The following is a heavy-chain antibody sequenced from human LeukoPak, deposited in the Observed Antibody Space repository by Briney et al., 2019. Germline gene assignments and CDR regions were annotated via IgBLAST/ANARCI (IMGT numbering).Heavy chain of an antibody. CDR2: IKSKTDGGTT. V-gene: IGHV3-15*01. CDR1: GFTFSNAW. Sequence: GGSLRLSCAASGFTFSNAWMSWVRQAPGKGLEWVGRIKSKTDGGTTDYAAPVKGRFTISRDDSKNTLYLQMNSLKTEDTAVYYCTSEEVVPAAPWVRRWYSGQGTLVTVSS. CDR3: TSEEVVPAAPWVRRWY. D-gene: IGHD2-2*01. J-gene: IGHJ4*02.